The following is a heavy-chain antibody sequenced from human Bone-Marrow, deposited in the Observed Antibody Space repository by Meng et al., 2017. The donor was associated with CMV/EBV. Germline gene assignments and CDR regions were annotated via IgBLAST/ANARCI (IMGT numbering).Heavy chain of an antibody. J-gene: IGHJ4*02. CDR3: TTDSGTDY. Sequence: GESLKISCSASGFTFSSYWMSWVRQAPGKGREWVGRIKSKTDGGTTDYAAPVKGRFTISRDDSKNTLYLQMNSLKTEDTAVYYCTTDSGTDYWGQGTLVTVSS. D-gene: IGHD3-10*01. CDR1: GFTFSSYW. V-gene: IGHV3-15*01. CDR2: IKSKTDGGTT.